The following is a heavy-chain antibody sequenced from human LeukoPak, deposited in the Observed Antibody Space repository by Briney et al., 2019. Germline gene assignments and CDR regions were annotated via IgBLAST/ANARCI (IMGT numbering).Heavy chain of an antibody. CDR1: GYRFTNYW. J-gene: IGHJ6*03. CDR2: IYPNDSDT. CDR3: ARHVYYYESGYFLNYHYMDV. V-gene: IGHV5-51*01. D-gene: IGHD3-22*01. Sequence: GESLKISCQASGYRFTNYWIGWVRQMPGKGLEWMGIIYPNDSDTRYSPSFQGQVTISIDKSISTAYLQWRSLKASDSAMYYCARHVYYYESGYFLNYHYMDVWGKGTAVTVSS.